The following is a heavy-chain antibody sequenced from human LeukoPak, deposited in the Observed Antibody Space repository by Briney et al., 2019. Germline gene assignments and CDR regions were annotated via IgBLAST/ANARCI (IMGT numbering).Heavy chain of an antibody. V-gene: IGHV3-74*01. CDR2: ISPDGSST. J-gene: IGHJ4*02. CDR3: ANPPGASDY. CDR1: GFTFSSYW. D-gene: IGHD1-26*01. Sequence: PGGSLRLSCAASGFTFSSYWMHWVRQVSGKGLVWVSRISPDGSSTTYADSVKGRFTISRDNSKNTLYLQMNSLRAEDTAVYYCANPPGASDYWGQGTLVTVSS.